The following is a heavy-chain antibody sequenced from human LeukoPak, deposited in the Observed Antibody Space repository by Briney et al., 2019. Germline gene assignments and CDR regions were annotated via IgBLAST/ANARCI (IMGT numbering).Heavy chain of an antibody. Sequence: GGSLRLSCAASGFTFSSYAMSWVRQMPGKGLEWMGIIYPGDSDTRYSPSFQGQVTISADKSISTAYLQWSSLKASDTAMYYCARPSGSYQYYFDYWGQGTLVTVSS. V-gene: IGHV5-51*01. J-gene: IGHJ4*02. D-gene: IGHD1-26*01. CDR1: GFTFSSYA. CDR2: IYPGDSDT. CDR3: ARPSGSYQYYFDY.